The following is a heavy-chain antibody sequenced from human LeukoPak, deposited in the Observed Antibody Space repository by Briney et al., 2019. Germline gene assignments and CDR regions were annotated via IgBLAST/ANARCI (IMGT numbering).Heavy chain of an antibody. Sequence: GASVTVSCMPSRGSFNSYAISWVRQAPGQGLEGMGGIIPIFGTANYPQKLQGRVTITADKSTSTAYMELSSLRSEDTAVYYCARGAWAAAGKGGYYYYYMDVWGKGTTVTVSS. CDR1: RGSFNSYA. CDR3: ARGAWAAAGKGGYYYYYMDV. J-gene: IGHJ6*03. V-gene: IGHV1-69*06. CDR2: IIPIFGTA. D-gene: IGHD6-13*01.